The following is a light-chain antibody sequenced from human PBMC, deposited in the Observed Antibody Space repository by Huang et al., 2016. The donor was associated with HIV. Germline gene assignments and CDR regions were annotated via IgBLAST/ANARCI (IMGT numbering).Light chain of an antibody. CDR1: ESILRN. CDR2: GAS. Sequence: VMTQSPATLSVSPGDRATLSCRASESILRNLAWYQQRPGQPPRPLIYGASVRLPGIPDRFRGSGSGTEFSLTISSLQSEDFAVYYCQQYNKWPPYTYGQGTKLEIK. V-gene: IGKV3-15*01. J-gene: IGKJ2*01. CDR3: QQYNKWPPYT.